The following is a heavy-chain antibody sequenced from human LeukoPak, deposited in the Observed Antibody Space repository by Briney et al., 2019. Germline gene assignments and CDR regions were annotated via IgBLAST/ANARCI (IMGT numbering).Heavy chain of an antibody. D-gene: IGHD3-22*01. Sequence: SETLSLTCTVSGGSISSSSYYWGWIRQPPGKGLEWIGSIYYSGSTYYNPSLKSRVTISVDTSKNQFSLKLSSVTAADTAVYYCARGPLLPFHYYDSSGFYFDYWGQGTLVTVSS. CDR3: ARGPLLPFHYYDSSGFYFDY. V-gene: IGHV4-39*07. CDR2: IYYSGST. CDR1: GGSISSSSYY. J-gene: IGHJ4*02.